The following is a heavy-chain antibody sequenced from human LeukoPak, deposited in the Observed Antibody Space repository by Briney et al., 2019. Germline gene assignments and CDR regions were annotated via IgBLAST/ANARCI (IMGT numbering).Heavy chain of an antibody. J-gene: IGHJ4*02. CDR3: ARLDYYGSGSYFGAHDY. D-gene: IGHD3-10*01. Sequence: ASVKVSCKASGGTFSSYAISWVRQAPGQGLEWMGRIIPIFGTANYAQKFQGRVTITTDESTSTAYMELSSLRSEDTAVYYCARLDYYGSGSYFGAHDYWGQGTLVTVSS. V-gene: IGHV1-69*05. CDR2: IIPIFGTA. CDR1: GGTFSSYA.